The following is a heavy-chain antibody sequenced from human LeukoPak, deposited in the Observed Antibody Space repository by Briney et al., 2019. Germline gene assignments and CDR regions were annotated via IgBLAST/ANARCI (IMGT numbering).Heavy chain of an antibody. Sequence: ASVKDSCKASGYTFTSYALHWVRQAPGQRLEWMGWINAGNGNTKYSQKFQGRVTITRDTSASTAYMELSSLRSEDTAVYYCARDLGYCSGGSCTEFIYWGQGSMVTVSS. CDR2: INAGNGNT. J-gene: IGHJ4*02. CDR3: ARDLGYCSGGSCTEFIY. CDR1: GYTFTSYA. D-gene: IGHD2-15*01. V-gene: IGHV1-3*01.